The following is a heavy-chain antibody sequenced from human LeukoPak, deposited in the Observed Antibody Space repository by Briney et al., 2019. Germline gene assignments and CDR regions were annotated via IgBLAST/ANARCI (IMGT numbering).Heavy chain of an antibody. D-gene: IGHD3-16*02. CDR3: AKGGGYYDYVWGSYRYTFDY. CDR1: GFTFSSYA. CDR2: ISGSGGST. V-gene: IGHV3-23*01. Sequence: GGSLRLSCAASGFTFSSYAMSWVRQAPGKGLEWVSAISGSGGSTYYADSVKGRFTISRDNSKNTLYLQMNSLRAEDTAVYYCAKGGGYYDYVWGSYRYTFDYWGQGTLVTVSS. J-gene: IGHJ4*02.